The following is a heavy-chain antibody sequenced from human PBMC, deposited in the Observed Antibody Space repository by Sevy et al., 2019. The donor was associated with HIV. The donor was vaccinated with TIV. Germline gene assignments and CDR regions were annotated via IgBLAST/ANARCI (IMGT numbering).Heavy chain of an antibody. Sequence: SETLSLTCAVYGGSFSGYYWSWIRQPPGKGLEWIGEINHSGSTNYNPSLKSRVTISVDTSKNQFSLKLSSVTAAGTAVYYCARGQGQQWLVHGTVWFDPWGQGTLVTVSS. J-gene: IGHJ5*02. CDR1: GGSFSGYY. V-gene: IGHV4-34*01. CDR2: INHSGST. CDR3: ARGQGQQWLVHGTVWFDP. D-gene: IGHD6-19*01.